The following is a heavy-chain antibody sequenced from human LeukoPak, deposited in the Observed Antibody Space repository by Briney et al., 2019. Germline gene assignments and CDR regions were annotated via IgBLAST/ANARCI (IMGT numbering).Heavy chain of an antibody. J-gene: IGHJ3*02. Sequence: PSQTLSLTCTVSGGSISSGSYYWSSIRQPAGKGLEWIGRIYTSGSTNYNPSLKSRVTISVDTSKNQFSLKLSSVTAADTAVYYCARVPDDYVSTFDIWGQGTMVTVSS. V-gene: IGHV4-61*02. CDR2: IYTSGST. CDR3: ARVPDDYVSTFDI. D-gene: IGHD3-16*01. CDR1: GGSISSGSYY.